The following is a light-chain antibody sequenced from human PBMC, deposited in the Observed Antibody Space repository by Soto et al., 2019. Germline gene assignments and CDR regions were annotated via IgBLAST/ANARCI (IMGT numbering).Light chain of an antibody. J-gene: IGLJ2*01. Sequence: QSALTQPASVSGSPGQSITISCTVTSSDVGGYNYVSWYQQHPGKAPKLMIYDVSNRPSGVSSRFSGSKSGNTASLSISGLQPEDEADYYCSSYTISSTVVFGGGTKLTVL. CDR3: SSYTISSTVV. V-gene: IGLV2-14*01. CDR1: SSDVGGYNY. CDR2: DVS.